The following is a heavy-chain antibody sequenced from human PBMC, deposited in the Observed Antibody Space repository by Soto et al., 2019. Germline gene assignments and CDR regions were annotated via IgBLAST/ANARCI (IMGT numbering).Heavy chain of an antibody. CDR3: ARHLGGNHYYYGMDV. J-gene: IGHJ6*02. V-gene: IGHV1-69*12. Sequence: QVQLVQSGAEVKKPGSSVKVSCKASGGTFSSYAISWVRQAPGQGLEWMGGIIPILGTADYAQKFQDRFTITADDSTSTAYMDLSSLRSEDTAVYYCARHLGGNHYYYGMDVWGQGTTVTVSS. CDR1: GGTFSSYA. CDR2: IIPILGTA. D-gene: IGHD3-16*01.